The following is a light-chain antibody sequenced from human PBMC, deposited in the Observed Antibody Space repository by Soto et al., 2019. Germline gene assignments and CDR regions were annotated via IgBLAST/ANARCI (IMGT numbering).Light chain of an antibody. Sequence: EIVMPPSPATWSGSPGERASLSWRASPTVSSNLAWYQQKPRHAPRLLISDASTRATGTPVRFRGSGSGTESTLTISSLQSQDSAVYSCHQYNNWLALPFGEGN. V-gene: IGKV3-15*01. J-gene: IGKJ4*01. CDR1: PTVSSN. CDR2: DAS. CDR3: HQYNNWLALP.